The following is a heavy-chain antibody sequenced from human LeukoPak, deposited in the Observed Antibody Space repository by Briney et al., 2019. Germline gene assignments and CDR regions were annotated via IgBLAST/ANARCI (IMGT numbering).Heavy chain of an antibody. CDR2: IKQGGSEK. V-gene: IGHV3-7*03. D-gene: IGHD6-6*01. Sequence: PGGSLRLSCAACGFTFSNYWMTWVRQAPGKGLELVANIKQGGSEKNYVDSVKGRFTISRDNAKNSLYLQMNSLRAEDTAVYYCARHRSSWLIDYWGQGTLVTVSS. J-gene: IGHJ4*02. CDR1: GFTFSNYW. CDR3: ARHRSSWLIDY.